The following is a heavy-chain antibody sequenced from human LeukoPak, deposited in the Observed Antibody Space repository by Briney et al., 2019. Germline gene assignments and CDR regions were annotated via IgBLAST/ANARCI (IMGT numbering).Heavy chain of an antibody. Sequence: GGSLRLSCAASGFTFSSYGMHWVRQAPGKGLEWVAFIRYDGSNKYYADSVKGRFTISRDNSKNTLYLQMNSLRAEDTAVYYCAKVVVTSQKRSFDYWGQGTLVTVSS. CDR3: AKVVVTSQKRSFDY. V-gene: IGHV3-30*02. J-gene: IGHJ4*02. CDR2: IRYDGSNK. CDR1: GFTFSSYG. D-gene: IGHD4-23*01.